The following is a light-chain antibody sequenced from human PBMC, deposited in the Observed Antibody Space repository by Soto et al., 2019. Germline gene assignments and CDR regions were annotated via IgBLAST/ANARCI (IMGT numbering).Light chain of an antibody. Sequence: DIQMTQSPSTLSGSVGDRVTITCRASQTISSWLAWYQQKPEKAPKLVIYDASSLQSGVQSRFSGSGSGTDFTLTISSLQPEDFATYYCKQANSFPLTFGGGTKVDIK. J-gene: IGKJ4*01. V-gene: IGKV1-12*01. CDR3: KQANSFPLT. CDR1: QTISSW. CDR2: DAS.